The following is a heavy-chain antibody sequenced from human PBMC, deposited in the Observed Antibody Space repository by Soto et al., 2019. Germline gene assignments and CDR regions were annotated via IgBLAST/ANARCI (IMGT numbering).Heavy chain of an antibody. V-gene: IGHV2-5*01. J-gene: IGHJ6*02. Sequence: GPTLVNPTQTLTLTCTFSGFSLSTSGVGVGWIRQPPGKALEWLALIYLNDDKRYSPSLKSRLTITKDTSNNQEALTMTNMDPVDTATHYCARARARQYVMDVWGQGTTVTVSS. CDR1: GFSLSTSGVG. CDR3: ARARARQYVMDV. CDR2: IYLNDDK. D-gene: IGHD6-6*01.